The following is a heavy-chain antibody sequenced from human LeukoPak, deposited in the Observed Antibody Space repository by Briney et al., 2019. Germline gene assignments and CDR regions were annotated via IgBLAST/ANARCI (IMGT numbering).Heavy chain of an antibody. D-gene: IGHD5-24*01. CDR2: IIPIFGTA. V-gene: IGHV1-69*05. Sequence: SVKVSCKASGGTFSSYAISWVRQAPGQGLEWMGRIIPIFGTANYAQKFQGRVTMTRDTSISTAYMELSRLRSDDTAVYYCARDKRWLQSTLDYWGQGTLVTVSS. CDR1: GGTFSSYA. CDR3: ARDKRWLQSTLDY. J-gene: IGHJ4*02.